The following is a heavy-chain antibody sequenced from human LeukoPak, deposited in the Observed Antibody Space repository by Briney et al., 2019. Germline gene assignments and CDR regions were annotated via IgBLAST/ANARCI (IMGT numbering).Heavy chain of an antibody. Sequence: PGGSLRLSCAASGFTFSSYWMHWVRQAPGKGLVWVSRINSDGSSTSYADSVKGRFTISRDNAKNSLYLQMNSLRADDTAVYYCAKDRGFTVTTIDYWGQGTLVTVSS. D-gene: IGHD4-17*01. CDR2: INSDGSST. V-gene: IGHV3-74*01. CDR1: GFTFSSYW. CDR3: AKDRGFTVTTIDY. J-gene: IGHJ4*02.